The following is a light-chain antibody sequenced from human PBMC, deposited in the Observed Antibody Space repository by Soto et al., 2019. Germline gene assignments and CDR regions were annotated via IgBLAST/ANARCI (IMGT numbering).Light chain of an antibody. CDR1: QSISSY. Sequence: DIQMIQSPSSLSASVGDRVTITCRASQSISSYLNWYQQKPGKAPKLLIYAASTLQSGVPSRFSGSGSGTDFTLTISCLQSEDFATYYCQQYYSYPLTFGGGTKVDIK. CDR2: AAS. CDR3: QQYYSYPLT. V-gene: IGKV1-39*01. J-gene: IGKJ4*01.